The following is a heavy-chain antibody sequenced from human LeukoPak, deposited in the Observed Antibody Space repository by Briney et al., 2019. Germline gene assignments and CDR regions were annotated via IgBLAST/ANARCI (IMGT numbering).Heavy chain of an antibody. J-gene: IGHJ4*02. V-gene: IGHV1-18*01. CDR3: AREMAVAGSGVIDS. D-gene: IGHD6-19*01. CDR2: ISTYNDNT. CDR1: GYIFTSYA. Sequence: EASVKVSCKASGYIFTSYAMNWVRQAPGQGLEWMGWISTYNDNTHYAQKFQGRVTMTTDTSTNTAYMELRSLRSDDTAVYYCAREMAVAGSGVIDSWGQGTLVTVSS.